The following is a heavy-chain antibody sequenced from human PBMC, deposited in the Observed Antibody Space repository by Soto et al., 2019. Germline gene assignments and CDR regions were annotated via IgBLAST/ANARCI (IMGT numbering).Heavy chain of an antibody. CDR3: ARVNCGGDCPHYYYYYGMDV. Sequence: QVQLVQSGAEVKKPGSSVKVSCKASGGTFSSYAISWVRQAPGQGLEWMGGIIPIFGTANYAQKFQGRVTITADESTSTAYVELSSLRSEDTAVYYCARVNCGGDCPHYYYYYGMDVWGQGTTVTVSS. CDR1: GGTFSSYA. J-gene: IGHJ6*02. D-gene: IGHD2-21*02. CDR2: IIPIFGTA. V-gene: IGHV1-69*01.